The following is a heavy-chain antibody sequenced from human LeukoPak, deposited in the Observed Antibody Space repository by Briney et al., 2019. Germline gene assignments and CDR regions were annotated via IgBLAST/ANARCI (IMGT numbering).Heavy chain of an antibody. CDR2: FEPEAGKT. Sequence: ASVKVSCKISQYTRSEYYIHWVRQAPGKGLEWMGGFEPEAGKTPYAEKLQGRFRMTEDKAADRAHMELSSLTSDQTAVYYCTLRSSDRMRGHWFDPWGQGTLVTVRS. J-gene: IGHJ5*02. V-gene: IGHV1-24*01. CDR1: QYTRSEYY. CDR3: TLRSSDRMRGHWFDP. D-gene: IGHD3-22*01.